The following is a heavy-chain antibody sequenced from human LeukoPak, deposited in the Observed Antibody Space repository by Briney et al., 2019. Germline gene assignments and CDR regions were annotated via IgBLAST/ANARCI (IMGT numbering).Heavy chain of an antibody. CDR2: MSPNSGDT. J-gene: IGHJ4*02. Sequence: ASVKVSCKASGYTFTSYDFNWVRQAPGRRPEWMGWMSPNSGDTGYAQKFQDRVTMTRNTSISTAYMELSSLRSDDTAVYYCARGPPNWGYDYWGPGTLVTVSS. CDR3: ARGPPNWGYDY. D-gene: IGHD7-27*01. CDR1: GYTFTSYD. V-gene: IGHV1-8*01.